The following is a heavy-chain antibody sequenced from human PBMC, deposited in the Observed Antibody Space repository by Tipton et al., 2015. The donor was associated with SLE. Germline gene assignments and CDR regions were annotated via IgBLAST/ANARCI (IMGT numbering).Heavy chain of an antibody. CDR3: ARGGSSSPLYYYYYGMDV. CDR2: IYHSGST. D-gene: IGHD6-6*01. V-gene: IGHV4-30-2*01. J-gene: IGHJ6*02. CDR1: GGSISSGGYS. Sequence: LRLSCAVSGGSISSGGYSWSWIRQPPGKGLEWIGYIYHSGSTYYNPSLKSRVTISVDRSKNQFSLKLSSVTAADTAVYYCARGGSSSPLYYYYYGMDVWGQGTTVTVSS.